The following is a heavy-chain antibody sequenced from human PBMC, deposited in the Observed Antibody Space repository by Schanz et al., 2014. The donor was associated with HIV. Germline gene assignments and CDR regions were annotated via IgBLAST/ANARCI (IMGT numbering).Heavy chain of an antibody. CDR1: GFTVSSIY. V-gene: IGHV3-53*02. CDR3: ASTEFPYSSSSDYYYGMDV. Sequence: EVQLVETGGRLIQPGGSLRLSCAASGFTVSSIYMSWVRQAPGRGLEWVSVIYSGGTTYYADSVKGRFTISRDNSKNTLYLQMNSLRVDDTAVYYCASTEFPYSSSSDYYYGMDVWGQGTTVTVSS. CDR2: IYSGGTT. J-gene: IGHJ6*02. D-gene: IGHD6-6*01.